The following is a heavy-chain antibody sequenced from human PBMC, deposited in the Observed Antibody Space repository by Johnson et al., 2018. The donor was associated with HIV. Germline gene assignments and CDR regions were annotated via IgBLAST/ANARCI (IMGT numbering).Heavy chain of an antibody. J-gene: IGHJ3*02. Sequence: QVQLVESGGGVVQPGRSLRLSCAASGFTFSSFGMHWVRQTPGKGLEWVATVWYDGSHEYYADSVKGRFTIFRDNSKNTVSLQMNSLTAEDTAVYYCVKPKNPDAFDIWGQGSMVTVSS. V-gene: IGHV3-33*06. CDR2: VWYDGSHE. CDR1: GFTFSSFG. CDR3: VKPKNPDAFDI. D-gene: IGHD1-14*01.